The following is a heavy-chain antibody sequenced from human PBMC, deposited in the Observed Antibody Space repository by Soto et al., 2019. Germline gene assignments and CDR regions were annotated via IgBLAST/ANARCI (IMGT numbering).Heavy chain of an antibody. V-gene: IGHV6-1*01. Sequence: PSQTLSLTCAISGDSVSSNSAAWNWIRQSPSRGLEWLGRTYYRSKWYNDYAVSVKSRISINPDTSKNQFSLQLNSVTPEDTAVYYCARHKCGGDRCYGYYGMDVWGQGTTVTFSS. J-gene: IGHJ6*02. CDR1: GDSVSSNSAA. D-gene: IGHD2-15*01. CDR2: TYYRSKWYN. CDR3: ARHKCGGDRCYGYYGMDV.